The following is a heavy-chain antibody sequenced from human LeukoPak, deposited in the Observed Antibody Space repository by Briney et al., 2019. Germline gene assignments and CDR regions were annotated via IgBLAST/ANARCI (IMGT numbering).Heavy chain of an antibody. CDR2: IHDGGNT. CDR1: GGPINGSSYY. CDR3: ARAGYYYYSMDV. D-gene: IGHD3-10*01. Sequence: SETLSLTCTFTGGPINGSSYYGGWIRQPPGKGLEWIAGIHDGGNTFYNPSLKSRVTISIDTSKNQLSLKLTSVTAADTAVYYCARAGYYYYSMDVWGQGTTVTVSS. J-gene: IGHJ6*02. V-gene: IGHV4-39*01.